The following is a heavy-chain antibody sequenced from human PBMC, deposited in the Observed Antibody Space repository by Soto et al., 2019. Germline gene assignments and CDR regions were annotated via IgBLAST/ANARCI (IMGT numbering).Heavy chain of an antibody. V-gene: IGHV4-59*01. Sequence: SETLSLTCTVSGGSISSYYWSWIRQPPGKGLEWIGYIYYSGSTNYNPSLKSRVTISVDTSKNQFSLKLSSVTAADTAVYYCARSGSGYAEDYYYGMDVWGQGTTVTVSS. CDR3: ARSGSGYAEDYYYGMDV. CDR1: GGSISSYY. J-gene: IGHJ6*02. D-gene: IGHD5-12*01. CDR2: IYYSGST.